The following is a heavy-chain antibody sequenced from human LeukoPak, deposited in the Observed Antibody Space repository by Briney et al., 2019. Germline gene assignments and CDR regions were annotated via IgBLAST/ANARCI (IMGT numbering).Heavy chain of an antibody. V-gene: IGHV4-39*06. Sequence: PSETLSLTCTVSGGSITRDNYYWGWMRQTPGKGLDWIGSIYDSASTNYNPSLKSRVTISLDTSKNQVTLRLTAVTAADTAVYYCARCRDGGRGEAADYWGQGTLVTVSS. CDR2: IYDSAST. CDR1: GGSITRDNYY. D-gene: IGHD4-23*01. J-gene: IGHJ4*02. CDR3: ARCRDGGRGEAADY.